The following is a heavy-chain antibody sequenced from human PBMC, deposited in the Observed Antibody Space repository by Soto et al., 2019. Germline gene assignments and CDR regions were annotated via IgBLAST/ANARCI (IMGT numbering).Heavy chain of an antibody. CDR2: IWYDGSNT. J-gene: IGHJ3*02. CDR1: GVTFSNYG. D-gene: IGHD2-15*01. CDR3: ARVIDCSDASCRPWDAFDI. V-gene: IGHV3-33*01. Sequence: VQLVESGGGVVQPGRSLRLSCAASGVTFSNYGMHWVRQAPGKGLEWVALIWYDGSNTYYADSVKGRFTISRDNSKNTLSLQMNSLRAEDTAVYYCARVIDCSDASCRPWDAFDIWGQGTMVTVSS.